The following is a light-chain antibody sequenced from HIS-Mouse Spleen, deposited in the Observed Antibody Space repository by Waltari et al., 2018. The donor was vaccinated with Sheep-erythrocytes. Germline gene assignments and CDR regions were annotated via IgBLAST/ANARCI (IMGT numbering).Light chain of an antibody. Sequence: QSALTQPASVSGSPGQSITISCTGTSSDVGSYNLVSWYQQHPGKAPKLMIYEGSKRPSGRFNRFSGSKSGNTASLTISGLQAEDEADYYCCSYAGSSTPWVFGGGTKLTVL. V-gene: IGLV2-23*01. CDR2: EGS. CDR3: CSYAGSSTPWV. CDR1: SSDVGSYNL. J-gene: IGLJ3*02.